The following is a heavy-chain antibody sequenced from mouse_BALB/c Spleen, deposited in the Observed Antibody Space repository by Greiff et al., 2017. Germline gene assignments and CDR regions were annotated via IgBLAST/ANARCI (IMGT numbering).Heavy chain of an antibody. CDR1: GFTFSSFG. CDR3: EKEEYDGGYYAMDY. J-gene: IGHJ4*01. V-gene: IGHV5-17*02. Sequence: EVKLMESGGGLVQPGGSRKLSCAASGFTFSSFGMHWVRQAPEKGLEWVAYISSGSSTIYYADTVKGRFTISRDNPKNTLFLQMTSLRSEDTAMYYCEKEEYDGGYYAMDYWGQGTSVTVSS. CDR2: ISSGSSTI. D-gene: IGHD2-14*01.